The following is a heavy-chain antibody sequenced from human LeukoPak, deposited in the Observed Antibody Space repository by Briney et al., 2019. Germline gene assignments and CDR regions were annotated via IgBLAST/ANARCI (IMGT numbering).Heavy chain of an antibody. Sequence: ASVKVSCKASGYTFTGYYMHWVRQAPGQGLEWMGWINPNSGGTNYAQKFQGRVTMTTDTSTSTAYMGLRSLRSDDTAVYYCARRYSSGWYPENDAFDIWGQGTMVTVSS. J-gene: IGHJ3*02. D-gene: IGHD6-19*01. CDR2: INPNSGGT. CDR1: GYTFTGYY. V-gene: IGHV1-2*02. CDR3: ARRYSSGWYPENDAFDI.